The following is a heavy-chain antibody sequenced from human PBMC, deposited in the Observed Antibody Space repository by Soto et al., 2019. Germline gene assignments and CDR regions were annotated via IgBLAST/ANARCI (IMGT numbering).Heavy chain of an antibody. Sequence: SETLSLTCTVSGGSISSGGYYWSWIRQHPGKGLEWIGYIYYSGSTYYNPSLKNRVTISVDTSKNQFSLKLSSVTAADTAVYYCARGQPYYYDSSGYYLDYWGQGTLVTVSS. J-gene: IGHJ4*02. D-gene: IGHD3-22*01. V-gene: IGHV4-31*03. CDR3: ARGQPYYYDSSGYYLDY. CDR2: IYYSGST. CDR1: GGSISSGGYY.